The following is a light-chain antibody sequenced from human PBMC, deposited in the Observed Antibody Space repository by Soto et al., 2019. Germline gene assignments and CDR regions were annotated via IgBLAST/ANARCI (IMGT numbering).Light chain of an antibody. CDR2: GAS. CDR1: QSVSSSY. J-gene: IGKJ1*01. CDR3: QQYGNPWT. Sequence: EIVLTQSPGTLSLSPGERADLSCRASQSVSSSYLAWYQQKPGQAPRLLIHGASNRATGIPDRFIGSGSGTDFTLTVTKLEPEDFAVYYCQQYGNPWTFGQVTKVEIK. V-gene: IGKV3-20*01.